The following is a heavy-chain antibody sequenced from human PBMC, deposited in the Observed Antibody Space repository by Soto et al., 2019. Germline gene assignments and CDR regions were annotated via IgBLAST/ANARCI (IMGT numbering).Heavy chain of an antibody. CDR1: GFTFSSYW. D-gene: IGHD2-21*02. V-gene: IGHV3-21*01. Sequence: GGSLRLSCAASGFTFSSYWMHWVRQAPGKGLEWVSSISSSSSYIYYADSVKGRFTISRDNAKNSLYLQMNSLRAEDTAVYYCARDGHCGGDCYIEYYYYGMDVWGQGTTVTVSS. CDR2: ISSSSSYI. CDR3: ARDGHCGGDCYIEYYYYGMDV. J-gene: IGHJ6*02.